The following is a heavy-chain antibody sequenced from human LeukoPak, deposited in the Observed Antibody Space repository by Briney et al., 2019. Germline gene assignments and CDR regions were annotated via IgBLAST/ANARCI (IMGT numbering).Heavy chain of an antibody. V-gene: IGHV3-48*03. D-gene: IGHD3-22*01. CDR3: ARDSSYYYDSSGYPPNGYGMDV. J-gene: IGHJ6*02. CDR2: ISSSGSTI. CDR1: TFTVSSYE. Sequence: PGGSLRLSCAASTFTVSSYEINWVRQAPGKGLEWVSYISSSGSTIYYADSVKGRFTISRDNAKNSLYLQMNSLRAEDTAVYYCARDSSYYYDSSGYPPNGYGMDVWGQGTTVTVSS.